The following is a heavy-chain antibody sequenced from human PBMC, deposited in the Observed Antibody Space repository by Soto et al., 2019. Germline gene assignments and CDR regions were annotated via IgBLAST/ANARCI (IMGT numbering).Heavy chain of an antibody. CDR1: GGSISSGGYY. CDR2: IYYSGST. V-gene: IGHV4-31*03. CDR3: ARGDYSNYLFDY. J-gene: IGHJ4*02. Sequence: SETLSLTCTVSGGSISSGGYYWSWIRQHPGKGLEWIGYIYYSGSTYYNPSLKSRVTISVDTSKNQFSLELSSVTAADTAVYYCARGDYSNYLFDYWGQGTLVTVSS. D-gene: IGHD4-4*01.